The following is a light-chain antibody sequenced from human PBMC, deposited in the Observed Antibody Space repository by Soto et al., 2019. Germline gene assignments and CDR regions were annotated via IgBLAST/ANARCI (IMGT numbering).Light chain of an antibody. CDR3: QQSYSTPPWT. CDR2: AAS. J-gene: IGKJ1*01. Sequence: DIQMTPSPSSPSASVKDRVTNTCPANQSISSYLNWYQQKPGKAPKLLIYAASSLQSGVPSRFSGSGSGTDFTLTISSLQPEDFATYYCQQSYSTPPWTFGQGTKVDIK. CDR1: QSISSY. V-gene: IGKV1-39*01.